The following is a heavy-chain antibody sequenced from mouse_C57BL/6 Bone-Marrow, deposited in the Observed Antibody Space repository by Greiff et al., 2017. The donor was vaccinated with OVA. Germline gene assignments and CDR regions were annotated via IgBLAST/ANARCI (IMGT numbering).Heavy chain of an antibody. Sequence: DVKLVESGGDLVKPGGSLKLSCAASGFTFSSYGMSWVRQTPDKRLEWVATISSGGSYTYYPDSVKGRFTISRDNAKNTLYLQMSSLKSEDTAMYYCASYGNRAWFAYWSQGTLVTVSA. CDR1: GFTFSSYG. D-gene: IGHD2-1*01. CDR2: ISSGGSYT. CDR3: ASYGNRAWFAY. V-gene: IGHV5-6*02. J-gene: IGHJ3*01.